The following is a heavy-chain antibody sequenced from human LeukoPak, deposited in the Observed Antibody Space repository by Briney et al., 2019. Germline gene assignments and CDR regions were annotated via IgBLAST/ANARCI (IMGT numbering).Heavy chain of an antibody. J-gene: IGHJ3*01. D-gene: IGHD4-11*01. CDR1: GYTFTSYD. Sequence: GASVKVSCKASGYTFTSYDINWVRQATGQGLEWMGWMNPNSGNTGYAQKFQGRVTITRNTSISTAYMELSSLRSEDTAVHYCARAAIVTSDAFDLWGQGTMVTVSS. CDR3: ARAAIVTSDAFDL. CDR2: MNPNSGNT. V-gene: IGHV1-8*03.